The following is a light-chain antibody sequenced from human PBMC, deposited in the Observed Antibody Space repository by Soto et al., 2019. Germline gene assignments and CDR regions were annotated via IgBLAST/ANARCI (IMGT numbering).Light chain of an antibody. CDR1: QSISSSY. J-gene: IGKJ1*01. V-gene: IGKV3D-20*02. CDR3: QQRSNWPQT. Sequence: EIVLTQSPGTLSLSPGERATLSCRASQSISSSYLAWYQQKPGQAPRLLIYGASTRATGIPDRFSGSGSGTDFTLTISRLESEDFAVYYCQQRSNWPQTFGQGTKVEIK. CDR2: GAS.